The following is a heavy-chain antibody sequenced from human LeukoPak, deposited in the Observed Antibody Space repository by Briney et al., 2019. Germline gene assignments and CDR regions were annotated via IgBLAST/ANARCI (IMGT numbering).Heavy chain of an antibody. V-gene: IGHV1-46*01. D-gene: IGHD3-10*01. J-gene: IGHJ5*02. CDR2: INPSGGST. CDR1: GYTFTSYY. Sequence: ASVKVSCKASGYTFTSYYMHWVRQAPGQGLEWMGIINPSGGSTSYAQKFQGRVTMTRDTSTSTVYMELSSLRPEDTAVYYCARAGITMVRGVQNWFDPWGQGTLVTVSS. CDR3: ARAGITMVRGVQNWFDP.